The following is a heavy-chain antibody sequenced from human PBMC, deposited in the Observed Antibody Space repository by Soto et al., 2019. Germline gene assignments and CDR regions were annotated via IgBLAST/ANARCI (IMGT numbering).Heavy chain of an antibody. CDR2: ISSSSSTI. D-gene: IGHD2-2*01. Sequence: EVQLVESGGGLVQPGGSLRLSCAASGFTFSSYSMNWVRQAPGKGLEWVSYISSSSSTIYYADSVKGRFTISRDNAKNSLYLQMNSLRDEDTAVYYCARDQGAVVPAHKEYYYYYGMDVWGQGTTVTVSS. V-gene: IGHV3-48*02. J-gene: IGHJ6*02. CDR3: ARDQGAVVPAHKEYYYYYGMDV. CDR1: GFTFSSYS.